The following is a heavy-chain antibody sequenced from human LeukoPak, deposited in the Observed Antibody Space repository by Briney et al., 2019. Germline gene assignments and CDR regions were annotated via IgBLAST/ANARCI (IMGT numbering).Heavy chain of an antibody. CDR3: AKGIYSSGWSYFDY. CDR1: GFTFSNSA. D-gene: IGHD6-19*01. CDR2: LSGSGITT. J-gene: IGHJ4*01. Sequence: GGSLGLSCAASGFTFSNSAMSWVRQAPGKGLEWVSTLSGSGITTYYADSVKGRFTISRDNSKNTLYLQMNSLRAEDTAVYYCAKGIYSSGWSYFDYWGHGTLVTVSS. V-gene: IGHV3-23*01.